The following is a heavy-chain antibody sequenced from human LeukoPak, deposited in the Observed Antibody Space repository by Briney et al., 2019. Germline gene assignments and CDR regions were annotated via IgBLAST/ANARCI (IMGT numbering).Heavy chain of an antibody. Sequence: SVKVSCKASGGSLNNYGVSWLRQAPGQGLEWMGRIIPMFGTTIYAEKFRGRVTISADKSTDTAYVEVSRLSSDGTAVYYCATDLQSDFWTGYYWDFWGQGTLVTVSS. CDR1: GGSLNNYG. D-gene: IGHD3/OR15-3a*01. J-gene: IGHJ4*02. CDR3: ATDLQSDFWTGYYWDF. CDR2: IIPMFGTT. V-gene: IGHV1-69*06.